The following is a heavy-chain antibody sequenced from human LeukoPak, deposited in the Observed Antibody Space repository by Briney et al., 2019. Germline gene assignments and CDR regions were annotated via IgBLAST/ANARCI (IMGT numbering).Heavy chain of an antibody. CDR2: IVTIRNTT. V-gene: IGHV1-69*01. CDR3: ARVHIPWGAFCGDDCYSAFEY. CDR1: GGTFSSYG. J-gene: IGHJ4*02. D-gene: IGHD2-21*02. Sequence: SVKVSCKTSGGTFSSYGVNWVRQAPGQGLEWMGGIVTIRNTTYYEQSFQGRISITADESKSTGFLEVRSLRSEDTAMYYCARVHIPWGAFCGDDCYSAFEYWGRGTLVIVSS.